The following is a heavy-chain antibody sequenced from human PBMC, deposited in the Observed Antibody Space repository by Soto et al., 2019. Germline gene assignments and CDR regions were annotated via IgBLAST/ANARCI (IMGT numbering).Heavy chain of an antibody. V-gene: IGHV4-30-4*01. CDR3: ARLRIATNNYKWFDP. Sequence: PSETLSLTCTVSGGSIINGDYYWSWIRQSPGKGLEWIGYISNSGSSYYNPSLKGRLTTSLDTSKNQLSLHLSSVTAADTAVYYCARLRIATNNYKWFDPWGQGTLVTVSS. D-gene: IGHD2-21*01. CDR1: GGSIINGDYY. CDR2: ISNSGSS. J-gene: IGHJ5*02.